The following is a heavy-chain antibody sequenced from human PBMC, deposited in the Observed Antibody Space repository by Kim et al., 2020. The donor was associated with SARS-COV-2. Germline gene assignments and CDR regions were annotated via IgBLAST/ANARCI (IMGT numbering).Heavy chain of an antibody. J-gene: IGHJ4*02. CDR1: AGSIRDYY. CDR3: ARGASPGIGLADY. D-gene: IGHD1-1*01. Sequence: SETLSLICTFSAGSIRDYYWSWIRQPPGKGPEWIGYIHTGGRTTTEYTPSLKSRVTISVDTSKNQFSLTVTSLTAADTAVYYCARGASPGIGLADYWGQGILVTVSP. CDR2: IHTGGRT. V-gene: IGHV4-59*13.